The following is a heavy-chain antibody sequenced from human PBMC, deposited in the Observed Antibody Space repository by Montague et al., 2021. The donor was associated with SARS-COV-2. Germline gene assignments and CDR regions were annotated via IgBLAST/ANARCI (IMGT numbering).Heavy chain of an antibody. V-gene: IGHV4-34*01. D-gene: IGHD2/OR15-2a*01. CDR1: GESFSGFF. Sequence: SETLSLTCAVYGESFSGFFWSWIRQPPGKGLEWIADINDRGVTNYNYNPSLGSRVSISADTSKNQFSLKLRSVTAADTAVYSCARWDTQTLTVLSLRGTSANDYWGQGTLVTVSS. CDR2: INDRGVTNY. J-gene: IGHJ4*02. CDR3: ARWDTQTLTVLSLRGTSANDY.